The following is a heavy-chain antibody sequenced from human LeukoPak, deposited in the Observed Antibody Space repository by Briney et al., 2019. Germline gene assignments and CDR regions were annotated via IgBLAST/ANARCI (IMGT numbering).Heavy chain of an antibody. J-gene: IGHJ4*02. Sequence: GSLRLSCAASGFTFSSNALSWVRQAPGKGLEWVSVIGTSVSDTYYADSVKGRFTISRDNSKNTVYLQLNSLRVEDTAAYYCAKRVAAPGRTYYFDYWGQGTLVIVSS. CDR1: GFTFSSNA. V-gene: IGHV3-23*01. D-gene: IGHD6-13*01. CDR2: IGTSVSDT. CDR3: AKRVAAPGRTYYFDY.